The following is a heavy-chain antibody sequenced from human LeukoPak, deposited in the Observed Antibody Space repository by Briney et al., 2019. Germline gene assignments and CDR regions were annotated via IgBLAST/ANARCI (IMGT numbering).Heavy chain of an antibody. CDR2: MNPNSGNT. J-gene: IGHJ3*02. V-gene: IGHV1-8*02. Sequence: ASVKVSCKASGYTFTSYDINWVRQATGQGLEWMGWMNPNSGNTGYAQKLQGRVTMTTDTSTSTAYMELRSLRSDDTAVYYCARDGAAFDIWGQGTMVTVSS. CDR1: GYTFTSYD. D-gene: IGHD1-26*01. CDR3: ARDGAAFDI.